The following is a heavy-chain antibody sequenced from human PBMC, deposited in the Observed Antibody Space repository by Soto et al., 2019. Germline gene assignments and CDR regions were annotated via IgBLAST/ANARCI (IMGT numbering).Heavy chain of an antibody. CDR2: INHSGST. V-gene: IGHV4-34*01. Sequence: PSETRSLTCAVYGGSFSGYYWSWIRQPPGKGLEWIGEINHSGSTNYNPSLKSRVTISVDTSKNQFSLKLSSVTAADTAVYYCARGRLGRVRGFLPDYYYYYGMDVWGQGTTVTVSS. CDR3: ARGRLGRVRGFLPDYYYYYGMDV. D-gene: IGHD3-10*01. CDR1: GGSFSGYY. J-gene: IGHJ6*02.